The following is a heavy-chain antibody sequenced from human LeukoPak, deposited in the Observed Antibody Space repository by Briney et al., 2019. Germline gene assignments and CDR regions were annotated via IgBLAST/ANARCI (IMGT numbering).Heavy chain of an antibody. D-gene: IGHD2-2*01. CDR3: ARDRVVVPAAFDY. CDR2: INPNSGGT. J-gene: IGHJ4*02. V-gene: IGHV1-2*02. Sequence: ASVKVSCKASGYTFTVYHIHWVRQAPGQGLEWMGWINPNSGGTNYAQKFQGRVTMTRDTSISTAYMELSRLRSDDTAVYYCARDRVVVPAAFDYWGQGTLVTVSS. CDR1: GYTFTVYH.